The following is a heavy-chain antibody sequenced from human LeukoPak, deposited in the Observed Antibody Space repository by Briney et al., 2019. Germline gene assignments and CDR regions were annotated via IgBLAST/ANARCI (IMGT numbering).Heavy chain of an antibody. Sequence: PGRSLRLSCAASGFTFSSYGMHWVRQAPGKGLEWVAVIWYDGSNKYYADSVKGRFTISRDNSKNTLYLQMNSLRAEDTAVYYCAKWGDYDVLTGYYVPDYWGQGTLVTVSS. J-gene: IGHJ4*02. V-gene: IGHV3-33*06. CDR3: AKWGDYDVLTGYYVPDY. D-gene: IGHD3-9*01. CDR2: IWYDGSNK. CDR1: GFTFSSYG.